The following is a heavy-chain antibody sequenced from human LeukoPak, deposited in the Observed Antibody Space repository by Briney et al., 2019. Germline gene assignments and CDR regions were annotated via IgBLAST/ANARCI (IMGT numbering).Heavy chain of an antibody. J-gene: IGHJ4*02. Sequence: GGSLRLSCAAFGFTFSSSAMSWVRQAPGKGLEWVSAISNNGGYTYYADSVQGRFTISRDNSKSTLCLQMNSLRAEDTAVYYCVRDLGGRSGHWGQGTLVTVSS. CDR3: VRDLGGRSGH. CDR2: ISNNGGYT. V-gene: IGHV3-23*01. D-gene: IGHD1-26*01. CDR1: GFTFSSSA.